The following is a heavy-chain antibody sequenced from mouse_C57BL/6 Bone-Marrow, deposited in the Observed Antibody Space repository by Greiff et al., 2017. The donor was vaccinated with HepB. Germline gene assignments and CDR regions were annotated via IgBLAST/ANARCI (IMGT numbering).Heavy chain of an antibody. CDR1: GYTFTDYN. J-gene: IGHJ2*01. CDR2: INPNNGGT. V-gene: IGHV1-22*01. D-gene: IGHD1-1*01. CDR3: ARWEDIITTVVPYYFDY. Sequence: EVKLQESGPELVKPGASVKMSCKASGYTFTDYNMHWVKQSHGKSLEWIGYINPNNGGTSYNQKFKGKATLTVNKSSSTAYMELRSLTSEDSAVYYCARWEDIITTVVPYYFDYWGQGTTLTVSS.